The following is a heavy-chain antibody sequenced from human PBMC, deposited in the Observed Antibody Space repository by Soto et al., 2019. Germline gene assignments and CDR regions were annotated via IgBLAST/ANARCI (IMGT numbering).Heavy chain of an antibody. CDR1: GFTFSSYW. V-gene: IGHV3-7*01. CDR2: IKQDGSEK. CDR3: VRDGRSYYGHWFDT. Sequence: DVQLGESGGGLVQPGGSLNLSCAASGFTFSSYWMTWVRQAPRKGLEWVANIKQDGSEKYYLDSVKGRFTISRDNAKKSLYLQMNSLRAEDTAVYYCVRDGRSYYGHWFDTWGQGTLVIVSS. J-gene: IGHJ5*02. D-gene: IGHD1-26*01.